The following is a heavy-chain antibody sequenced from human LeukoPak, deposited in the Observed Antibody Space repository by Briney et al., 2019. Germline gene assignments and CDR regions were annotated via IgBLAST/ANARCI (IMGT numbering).Heavy chain of an antibody. J-gene: IGHJ4*02. CDR3: ATPAGYSSGWYPH. Sequence: SVKVSCKASGGTLSSYAFSWVRQAPGQGLEWMGRIIPIVGIANYAQKFQGRVTITADKSTSTVYMELSSLRSDDTAVYYCATPAGYSSGWYPHWGQGTLVTVSS. V-gene: IGHV1-69*04. CDR1: GGTLSSYA. D-gene: IGHD6-19*01. CDR2: IIPIVGIA.